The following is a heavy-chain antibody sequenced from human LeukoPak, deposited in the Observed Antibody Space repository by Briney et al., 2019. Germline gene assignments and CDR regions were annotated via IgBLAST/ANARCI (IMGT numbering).Heavy chain of an antibody. Sequence: ASVKVSCKASGYTFTGYYMHWVRQAPGQGLEWMGRINPNSGGANYAQKFQGRVTMTRDTSISTAYMELSRLRSDDTAVYYCARDGITMVRGHLRFDPWGQGTLVTVSS. J-gene: IGHJ5*02. V-gene: IGHV1-2*02. CDR2: INPNSGGA. CDR1: GYTFTGYY. D-gene: IGHD3-10*01. CDR3: ARDGITMVRGHLRFDP.